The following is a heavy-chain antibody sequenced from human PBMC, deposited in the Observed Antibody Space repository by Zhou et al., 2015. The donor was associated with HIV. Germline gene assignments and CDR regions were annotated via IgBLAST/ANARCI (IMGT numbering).Heavy chain of an antibody. J-gene: IGHJ5*01. Sequence: QVQLVQSGAEVKKPGSSVKVSCKASGGTFSSYAISWVRQAPGQGLEWMGVIFPTDSRTSYSQKFHGRISMTRDTSTDTVYLEMSGLRSEDTAIYYCAKEPSWSGGLESWGQGTLVTVSS. V-gene: IGHV1-69*06. CDR1: GGTFSSYA. CDR2: IFPTDSRT. CDR3: AKEPSWSGGLES. D-gene: IGHD6-13*01.